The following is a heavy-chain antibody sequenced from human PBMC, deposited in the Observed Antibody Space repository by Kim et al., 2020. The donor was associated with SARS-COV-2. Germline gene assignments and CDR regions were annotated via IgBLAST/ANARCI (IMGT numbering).Heavy chain of an antibody. Sequence: GGSLRLSCAASGFTFSSYGIHWARQAPGKGLEWVAVISYDGSNKYYADSVKGRFTISRDNSKNTLYLQMNSLRAEDTAVYYCAHKGNYGDEMDPWGQGTLVTVSS. CDR3: AHKGNYGDEMDP. CDR1: GFTFSSYG. CDR2: ISYDGSNK. J-gene: IGHJ5*02. D-gene: IGHD4-17*01. V-gene: IGHV3-30*03.